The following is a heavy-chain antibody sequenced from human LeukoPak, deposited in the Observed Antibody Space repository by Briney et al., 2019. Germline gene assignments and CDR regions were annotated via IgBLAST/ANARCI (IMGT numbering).Heavy chain of an antibody. CDR3: ARRSGYGELDY. CDR1: GFTFSDYY. V-gene: IGHV3-11*01. J-gene: IGHJ4*02. CDR2: ISSSGTTI. D-gene: IGHD5-12*01. Sequence: GGSLRLSCAASGFTFSDYYMSWTRQAPGKGLEWVSYISSSGTTIYYADSVKGRFTISRDNAKNSLYLQMNSLRAEDTAVYYCARRSGYGELDYWGQGTLVTVSS.